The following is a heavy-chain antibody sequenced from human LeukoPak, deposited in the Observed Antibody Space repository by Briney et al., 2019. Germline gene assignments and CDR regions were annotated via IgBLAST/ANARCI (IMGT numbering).Heavy chain of an antibody. CDR1: EPTFRNAF. J-gene: IGHJ4*02. CDR2: IESKVDGGTT. CDR3: TTSPGITVLGAVTDY. D-gene: IGHD1-26*01. Sequence: GGSLRLSCAASEPTFRNAFINWVRQAPGKGLEWVGRIESKVDGGTTDYPAPLKGRFTISRDDSENTLYLQMNSVKTEDTGLYYCTTSPGITVLGAVTDYWGQGALVIVSS. V-gene: IGHV3-15*04.